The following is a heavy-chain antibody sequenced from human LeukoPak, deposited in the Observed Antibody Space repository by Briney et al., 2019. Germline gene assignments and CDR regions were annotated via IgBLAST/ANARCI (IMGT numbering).Heavy chain of an antibody. CDR1: GYTFTSYG. D-gene: IGHD3-9*01. Sequence: ASVKVSCKASGYTFTSYGISWVRQAPGQGLEWMGWISAYNGNTNYAQKLQGRVTMTTDTSTSTAYMELRSLRSDDTAVYYCARGHYDILTGYYIVDFDYWGQGTPVTVSS. V-gene: IGHV1-18*01. CDR2: ISAYNGNT. CDR3: ARGHYDILTGYYIVDFDY. J-gene: IGHJ4*02.